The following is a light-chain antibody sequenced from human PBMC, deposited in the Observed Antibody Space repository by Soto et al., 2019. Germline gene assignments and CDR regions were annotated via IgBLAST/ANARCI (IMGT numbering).Light chain of an antibody. CDR3: QQYNNWHPWT. Sequence: AILLTQSPSSLSASVGDRVTITCRASQGIDCSFAWYQQKPGKAPKLLIYAASSLQSGVPSRFSGSGSGTDFTLTISSLQSEDFAVYYCQQYNNWHPWTFGQGTKVEIK. J-gene: IGKJ1*01. CDR1: QGIDCS. CDR2: AAS. V-gene: IGKV1D-13*01.